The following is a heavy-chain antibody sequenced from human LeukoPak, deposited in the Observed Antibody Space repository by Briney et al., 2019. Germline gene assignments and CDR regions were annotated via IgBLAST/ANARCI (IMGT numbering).Heavy chain of an antibody. CDR1: GGSISSYY. CDR2: LYTSGST. D-gene: IGHD5-24*01. V-gene: IGHV4-4*07. J-gene: IGHJ4*02. CDR3: ATEEFFGEMTTIRPFRLDY. Sequence: SETLSLTCTVSGGSISSYYWSWVRQPAGKGLEWIGLLYTSGSTNYNPSLKSRVTMSVDTSKNQFSLKLTSVTAADTAVFYCATEEFFGEMTTIRPFRLDYWGQGTLVTVSS.